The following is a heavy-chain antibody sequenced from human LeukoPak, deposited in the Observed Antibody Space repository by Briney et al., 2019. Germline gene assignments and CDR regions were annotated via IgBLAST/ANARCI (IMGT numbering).Heavy chain of an antibody. J-gene: IGHJ5*02. D-gene: IGHD2-8*01. V-gene: IGHV3-23*01. CDR2: ISGSGGNT. Sequence: GGSLRLSCAASGFTSSSYAMSGVRQAPEKGLEWVSDISGSGGNTYYADSVKGRFTISRENSVSTLYLQMNSLRAEDTALYYCVKGKSTLYAPWGQGTLVTVSS. CDR3: VKGKSTLYAP. CDR1: GFTSSSYA.